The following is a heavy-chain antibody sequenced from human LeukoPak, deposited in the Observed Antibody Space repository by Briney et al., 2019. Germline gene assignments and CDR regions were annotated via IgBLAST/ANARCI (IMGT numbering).Heavy chain of an antibody. CDR1: GFTVSSNY. CDR3: ARNNGMDV. J-gene: IGHJ6*02. Sequence: PGGSLRLSCAASGFTVSSNYMTWVRKVPGRGPEWVANVNRDGSETYYLDSVKGRFTISKDNAKNSLYLQMNSLRAEDTALYHCARNNGMDVWGQGTTVIVSS. V-gene: IGHV3-7*03. CDR2: VNRDGSET.